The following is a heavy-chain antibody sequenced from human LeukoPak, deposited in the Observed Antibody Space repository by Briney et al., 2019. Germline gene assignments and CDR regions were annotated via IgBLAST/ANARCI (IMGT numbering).Heavy chain of an antibody. D-gene: IGHD3-16*02. V-gene: IGHV4-34*01. CDR2: INHSGST. CDR3: ARVLGVWGSYRYFDY. J-gene: IGHJ4*02. Sequence: SETLSLTCAVYGGSFSGYYWSWIRQPPGKGLERIGEINHSGSTNYNPSLKSRVTISVDTSKNQFSLKLSSVTAADTAVYYCARVLGVWGSYRYFDYWGQGTLVTVSS. CDR1: GGSFSGYY.